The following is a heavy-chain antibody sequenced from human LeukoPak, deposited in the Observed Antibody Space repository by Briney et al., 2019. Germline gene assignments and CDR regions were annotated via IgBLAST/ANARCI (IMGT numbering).Heavy chain of an antibody. Sequence: TSDTLSLTCTVPGGSISSYDWSWIRQPPGKGRDWLGYINYSGSTNYNPSLKNRVTISVDTSKNQFSLKLSSVTAADTAVYYCAREMGYCSSTSCLNYYFDYWGQGTLVTVSS. CDR2: INYSGST. J-gene: IGHJ4*02. CDR1: GGSISSYD. V-gene: IGHV4-59*01. D-gene: IGHD2-2*01. CDR3: AREMGYCSSTSCLNYYFDY.